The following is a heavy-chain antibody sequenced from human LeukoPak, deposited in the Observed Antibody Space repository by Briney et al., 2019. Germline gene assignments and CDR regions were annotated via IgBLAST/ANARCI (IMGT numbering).Heavy chain of an antibody. Sequence: GGSLRLSCAASGFTFSSYWMSWVRQAPGKGLEWVANIKQDGSEKYYVDSVKGRFTISRDNAKNSLYLQMNSLRAEDTAVYYCAGSHDFWSGYRPNYYYYYMDVWGKGTTVTVSS. V-gene: IGHV3-7*01. CDR3: AGSHDFWSGYRPNYYYYYMDV. CDR1: GFTFSSYW. J-gene: IGHJ6*03. D-gene: IGHD3-3*01. CDR2: IKQDGSEK.